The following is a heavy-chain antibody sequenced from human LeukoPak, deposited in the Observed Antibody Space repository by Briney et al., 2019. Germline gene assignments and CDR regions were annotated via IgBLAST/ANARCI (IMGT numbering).Heavy chain of an antibody. J-gene: IGHJ3*02. Sequence: PGGSLRLSCAASGYTFSSYSMNWVRQAPGKGLEWVSYISSSSSTIYYADSVKGRFTISRDNAKNSLYLQMNSLRAEDTAVYYCAREGLRMAASNLDAFDIWGQGTMVTVSS. CDR3: AREGLRMAASNLDAFDI. D-gene: IGHD5-24*01. V-gene: IGHV3-48*01. CDR1: GYTFSSYS. CDR2: ISSSSSTI.